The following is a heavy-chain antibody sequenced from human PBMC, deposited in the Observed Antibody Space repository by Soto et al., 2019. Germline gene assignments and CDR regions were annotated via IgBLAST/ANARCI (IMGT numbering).Heavy chain of an antibody. CDR2: ISGSGDGT. V-gene: IGHV3-23*01. Sequence: VGSLRLSCAASGFSVSDYAMSWVRQAPGKGLEWVSSISGSGDGTYYGDSVKGRFTLSRDTSQKTLYLQMNNLRGEDTAVYFCTKSRRSVLMVYGFGGMDVWGRGTTVTVS. D-gene: IGHD2-8*01. CDR3: TKSRRSVLMVYGFGGMDV. CDR1: GFSVSDYA. J-gene: IGHJ6*02.